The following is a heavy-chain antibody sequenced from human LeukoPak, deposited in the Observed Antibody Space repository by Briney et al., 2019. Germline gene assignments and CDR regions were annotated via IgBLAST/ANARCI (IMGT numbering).Heavy chain of an antibody. CDR3: ARVHIAVAGPYVDY. CDR2: ISDNGGNT. Sequence: GGTLRLSCAASGFTFSIYGMGWVRQAPGKGLEWVSSISDNGGNTYYADSAKGRFTISRDNSKNTLYLQMNSLRAEDTAVYYCARVHIAVAGPYVDYWGQGTLVTVSS. D-gene: IGHD6-19*01. J-gene: IGHJ4*02. CDR1: GFTFSIYG. V-gene: IGHV3-23*01.